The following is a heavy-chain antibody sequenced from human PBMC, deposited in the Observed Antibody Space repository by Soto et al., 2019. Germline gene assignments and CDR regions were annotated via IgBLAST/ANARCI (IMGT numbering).Heavy chain of an antibody. CDR2: IYYSGST. CDR3: ARGVATIGP. D-gene: IGHD5-12*01. V-gene: IGHV4-59*01. J-gene: IGHJ5*02. Sequence: QVQLQESGPRLVKPSETLSLTCGVSGDSISSYYWSWIRQPPGKGLEWIGYIYYSGSTNYNPSFKSRVTISVDTPKNQFSLKLTSVTAADTAVYYCARGVATIGPWGQGTLVTVSS. CDR1: GDSISSYY.